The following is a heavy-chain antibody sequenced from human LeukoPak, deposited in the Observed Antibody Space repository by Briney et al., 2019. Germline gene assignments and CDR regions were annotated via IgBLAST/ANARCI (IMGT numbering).Heavy chain of an antibody. Sequence: ASVKVSCKASGYTFTGYYMHWVRQAPGQGLEWMGWINPNSGGTNYAQKFQGRVTMTRDTSISTAYMELSRLRSDDTAVYYCARVRYSSGWYCEDYWGQGTLATVSS. CDR2: INPNSGGT. CDR3: ARVRYSSGWYCEDY. D-gene: IGHD6-19*01. CDR1: GYTFTGYY. J-gene: IGHJ4*02. V-gene: IGHV1-2*02.